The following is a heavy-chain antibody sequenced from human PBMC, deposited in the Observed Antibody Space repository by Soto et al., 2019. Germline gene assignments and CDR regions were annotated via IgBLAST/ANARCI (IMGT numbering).Heavy chain of an antibody. D-gene: IGHD3-16*01. CDR3: AKHQFGGVFSCYVY. J-gene: IGHJ4*02. V-gene: IGHV3-23*01. Sequence: EVQLLESGGGLVQPGGSLRLSCAASGFTFSSYAMSWVRQAPGKGLEWVSAISGSGGSTYYADSVKGRFTISRDNPKTTLYLQMNSLRAEDTAVYYCAKHQFGGVFSCYVYWGQGTLVTVSS. CDR2: ISGSGGST. CDR1: GFTFSSYA.